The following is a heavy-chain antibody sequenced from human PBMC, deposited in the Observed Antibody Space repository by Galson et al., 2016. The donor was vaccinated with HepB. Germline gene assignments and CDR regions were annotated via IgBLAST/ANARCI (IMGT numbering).Heavy chain of an antibody. CDR1: GFTFSSYG. Sequence: SLRLSCAASGFTFSSYGMHWVRQAPGTGLEWVALISYDGNNEYYADSVKGRFTISRDNSKNTVYLQMNSLRAEDTAVYYCARQQWPRVFDYWGQGTLVTVSP. CDR3: ARQQWPRVFDY. CDR2: ISYDGNNE. D-gene: IGHD6-19*01. V-gene: IGHV3-30*03. J-gene: IGHJ4*02.